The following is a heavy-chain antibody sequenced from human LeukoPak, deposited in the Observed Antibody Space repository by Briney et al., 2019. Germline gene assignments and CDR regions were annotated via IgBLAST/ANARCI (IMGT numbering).Heavy chain of an antibody. CDR3: ARTPARGRKGYYFDY. Sequence: SQTLSLTCTVSGGSISSDTYFWSWIRQPAGKGLEWIGRISSTGRTDYNPSLKSRVTISVDTSKNQFSLKLSSVTAADTAVYYCARTPARGRKGYYFDYWGQGTLVTVSS. CDR1: GGSISSDTYF. CDR2: ISSTGRT. D-gene: IGHD1-26*01. V-gene: IGHV4-61*02. J-gene: IGHJ4*02.